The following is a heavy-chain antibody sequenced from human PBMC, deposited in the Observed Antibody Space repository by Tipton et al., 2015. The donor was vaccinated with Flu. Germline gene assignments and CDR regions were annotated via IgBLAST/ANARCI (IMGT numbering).Heavy chain of an antibody. CDR3: ARYPESNYHWFGP. Sequence: TLSLTCTVSGGSIRSSSYYWGWIRQPPGKGLEWIGSIYHSGSAYYNPSLKSRVTISVDTSKNQISLKLSSVTAADTAVYYCARYPESNYHWFGPWGQGALVTVSS. CDR1: GGSIRSSSYY. V-gene: IGHV4-39*07. J-gene: IGHJ5*02. CDR2: IYHSGSA. D-gene: IGHD4-11*01.